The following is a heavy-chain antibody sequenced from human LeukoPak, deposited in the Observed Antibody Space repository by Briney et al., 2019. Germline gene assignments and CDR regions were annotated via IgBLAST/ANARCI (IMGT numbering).Heavy chain of an antibody. CDR2: IKSKTDGGTT. V-gene: IGHV3-15*01. D-gene: IGHD3-22*01. CDR3: ITQYYYDSIGYYFFDY. J-gene: IGHJ4*02. CDR1: GFTFSNAW. Sequence: SPGGSLRLSCAASGFTFSNAWMSWVRQAPGKGLEWVGRIKSKTDGGTTDYAAPVKGRFTISRDDSKNTLYLQMNSMKTEDTAVYYCITQYYYDSIGYYFFDYWGQGTLVTVSS.